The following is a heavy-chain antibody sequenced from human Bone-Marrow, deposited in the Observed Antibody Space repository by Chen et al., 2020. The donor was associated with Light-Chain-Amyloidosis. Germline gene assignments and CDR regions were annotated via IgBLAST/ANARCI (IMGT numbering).Heavy chain of an antibody. CDR3: ARRRDGYNFDY. D-gene: IGHD5-12*01. CDR2: IYPDDSDA. Sequence: VQPEPAGAGGEKPGGSPEVPRKGPGYPLPNYWIGWGRQMPGKGLEWMGVIYPDDSDARYSPSFEGQVTISADKSITTAYLQWRSLKASDTAMYYCARRRDGYNFDYWGQGTLVTVSS. J-gene: IGHJ4*02. V-gene: IGHV5-51*01. CDR1: GYPLPNYW.